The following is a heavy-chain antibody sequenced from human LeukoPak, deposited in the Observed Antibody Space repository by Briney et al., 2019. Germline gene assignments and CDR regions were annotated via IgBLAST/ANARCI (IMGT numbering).Heavy chain of an antibody. D-gene: IGHD1-1*01. CDR3: ARHGNWAFDF. J-gene: IGHJ3*01. V-gene: IGHV3-7*04. CDR1: GFTFSSSW. CDR2: INEVGSDK. Sequence: GGSLRLSCAASGFTFSSSWMSWVRQAPGKGLEWVATINEVGSDKQYMDSVKGRLSISRDNPKNSLYLQMNSPRAEDTSVYFCARHGNWAFDFWGQGTMVTVSS.